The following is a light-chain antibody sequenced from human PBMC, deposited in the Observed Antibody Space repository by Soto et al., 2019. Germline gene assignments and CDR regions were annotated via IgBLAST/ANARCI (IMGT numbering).Light chain of an antibody. CDR1: QLVSSN. J-gene: IGKJ1*01. V-gene: IGKV3-15*01. Sequence: EIVFTQSPSTLSLSPGERATLSCRAGQLVSSNLAWYQQKPGQDPRLLIYGASTRATGIPARFSGSGSGTEFTLTISSLQSEDFAVYYCQQYNNWPPWTFGQGTKVDI. CDR3: QQYNNWPPWT. CDR2: GAS.